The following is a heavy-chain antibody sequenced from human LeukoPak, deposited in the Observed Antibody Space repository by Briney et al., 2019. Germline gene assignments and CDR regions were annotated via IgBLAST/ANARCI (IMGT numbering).Heavy chain of an antibody. Sequence: GGSLRLSCAASGFTVSDSFMTWVRQAPGKGLEWVSVIYVAGSTYYADSVKGRFTVSRDNSKNTLYLQMNSLRADDTAVYYCAREIXRDGSXLIEDWGQGXXVXVXS. D-gene: IGHD1-26*01. CDR1: GFTVSDSF. J-gene: IGHJ4*02. CDR3: AREIXRDGSXLIED. CDR2: IYVAGST. V-gene: IGHV3-53*01.